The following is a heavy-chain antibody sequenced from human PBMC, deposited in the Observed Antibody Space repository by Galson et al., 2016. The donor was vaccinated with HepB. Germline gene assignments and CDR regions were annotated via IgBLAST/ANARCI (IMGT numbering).Heavy chain of an antibody. J-gene: IGHJ3*02. CDR3: AKDDDDYNDAFDI. V-gene: IGHV3-53*01. CDR1: GFTVSSNY. D-gene: IGHD5-24*01. CDR2: IYNGGNT. Sequence: SLRLSCAASGFTVSSNYMHWVRQAPGKGLEWVSVIYNGGNTYYADSVKGRFTISRDNSKNTLYLQMNSLRAEDTAVYYCAKDDDDYNDAFDIWGQGTMVTVSS.